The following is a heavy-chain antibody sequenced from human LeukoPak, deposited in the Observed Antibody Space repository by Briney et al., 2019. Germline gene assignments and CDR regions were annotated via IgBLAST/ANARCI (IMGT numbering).Heavy chain of an antibody. J-gene: IGHJ4*02. Sequence: GASVKVSCKASGYTFTSYAMNWVRQAPGQGLDWMGWINTNTGNPTYAQGFTGRFVFSLDTAVSTAYLQISSLKAEDTAVYYCARVSPYYYGSGVDFDYWGQGTLVTVSS. D-gene: IGHD3-10*01. CDR3: ARVSPYYYGSGVDFDY. CDR1: GYTFTSYA. V-gene: IGHV7-4-1*02. CDR2: INTNTGNP.